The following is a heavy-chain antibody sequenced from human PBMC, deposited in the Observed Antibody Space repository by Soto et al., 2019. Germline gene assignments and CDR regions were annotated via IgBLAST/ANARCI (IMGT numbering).Heavy chain of an antibody. CDR3: ARETEDLTSNFDY. CDR2: ISSTTNYI. Sequence: SLRLSCAASGFTFTRYSMNWVRQAPGKGLEWVSSISSTTNYIYYGDSMKGRFTISRDNAKNSLYLEMNSLRAEDTAVYYCARETEDLTSNFDYWGQGTLVTVSS. CDR1: GFTFTRYS. V-gene: IGHV3-21*06. J-gene: IGHJ4*02.